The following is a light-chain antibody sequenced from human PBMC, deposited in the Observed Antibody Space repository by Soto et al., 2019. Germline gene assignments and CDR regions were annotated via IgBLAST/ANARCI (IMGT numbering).Light chain of an antibody. V-gene: IGKV3-20*01. CDR2: SVS. J-gene: IGKJ5*01. CDR3: QQYDGSPIT. CDR1: QSVGRSY. Sequence: DIVLTQSPGTLSLSPGERATLSCRASQSVGRSYLAWYQQKPGQAPRLLISSVSKRATGITDRFSGGGSGTDFTLTISRVEPEDFARYICQQYDGSPITFGQGTRLEIK.